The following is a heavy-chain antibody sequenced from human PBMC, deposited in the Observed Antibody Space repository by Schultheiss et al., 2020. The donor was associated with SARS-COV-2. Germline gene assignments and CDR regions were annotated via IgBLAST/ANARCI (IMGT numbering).Heavy chain of an antibody. J-gene: IGHJ2*01. CDR2: IYYSGST. CDR3: ARVKKDWGGYFDL. D-gene: IGHD7-27*01. V-gene: IGHV4-39*01. Sequence: SETLSLTCTVSGDSISSSNCYWGWIRQPPGKGLEWIGSIYYSGSTYYNPSLKSRVTISVDTSKNQFSLKLSSVTAADTAVYYCARVKKDWGGYFDLWGRGTLVTVSS. CDR1: GDSISSSNCY.